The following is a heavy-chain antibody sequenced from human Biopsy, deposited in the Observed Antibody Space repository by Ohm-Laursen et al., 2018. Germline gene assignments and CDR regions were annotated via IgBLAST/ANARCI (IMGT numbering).Heavy chain of an antibody. CDR1: GFTFSNYG. V-gene: IGHV3-23*01. CDR2: ITGDGGSI. CDR3: ARKYSGFDI. Sequence: SLRLSCSASGFTFSNYGMTWVRQAPGKGLEWVSSITGDGGSIHYADSVKGRFTISRDNSKNTLHMQMNSLRAGDMAVYYCARKYSGFDIWGQGTMVSVSS. J-gene: IGHJ3*02. D-gene: IGHD5-12*01.